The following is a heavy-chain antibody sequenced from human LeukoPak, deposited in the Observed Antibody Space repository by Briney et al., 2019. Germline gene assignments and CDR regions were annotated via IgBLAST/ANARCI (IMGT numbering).Heavy chain of an antibody. D-gene: IGHD1-1*01. CDR1: GFTFSSYS. J-gene: IGHJ4*02. V-gene: IGHV3-21*01. CDR3: VRPRSPASNDGGY. CDR2: ISSTSSYK. Sequence: GGSLRLSCEASGFTFSSYSMKWVRQAPGKGLEWVSCISSTSSYKYYADSVKGRFTISRDNAKNSLYLQLNSLRAEDTALYYCVRPRSPASNDGGYWGQGTLVTVSS.